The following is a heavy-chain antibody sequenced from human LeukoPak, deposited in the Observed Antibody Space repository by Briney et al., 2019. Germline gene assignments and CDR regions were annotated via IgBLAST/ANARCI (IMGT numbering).Heavy chain of an antibody. J-gene: IGHJ4*02. CDR2: TSITGNTI. CDR3: AREATGDYFDY. V-gene: IGHV3-48*03. Sequence: PGGSLRLPCAASGFSFSSSDMNWVRQAPGKGLEWVSYTSITGNTIYYADSVKGRFTISRDNAKNSLYLQMNSLRADDTAVYYCAREATGDYFDYWGQGTLVTVSS. D-gene: IGHD1-14*01. CDR1: GFSFSSSD.